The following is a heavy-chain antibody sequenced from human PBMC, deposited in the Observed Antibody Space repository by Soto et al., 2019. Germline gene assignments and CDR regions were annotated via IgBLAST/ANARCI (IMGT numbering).Heavy chain of an antibody. V-gene: IGHV4-30-4*01. CDR2: IFYSGST. CDR3: ARDARGYSGVDGLDV. D-gene: IGHD3-22*01. Sequence: SETLSLTCTVSGGSISSGDYYWSWIRQPPGKGLEWIGNIFYSGSTYYNSSLKSRVTISLDTSKNRFSLKLSSVSATDTAVYYCARDARGYSGVDGLDVWGQGTTVTVS. J-gene: IGHJ6*02. CDR1: GGSISSGDYY.